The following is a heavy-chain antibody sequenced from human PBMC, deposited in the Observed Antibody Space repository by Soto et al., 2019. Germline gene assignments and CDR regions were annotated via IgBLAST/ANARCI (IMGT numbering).Heavy chain of an antibody. CDR3: ARDGGRHSGGIDY. V-gene: IGHV1-69*01. CDR1: GGTFSSYS. J-gene: IGHJ4*02. D-gene: IGHD1-26*01. Sequence: QVQLVQSGAEVKKPGSSVKVSCKASGGTFSSYSINWVRQTPGQGLEWMGEIIPIFGTANYAQKFQGRVTIAADESTSTAYMELSSLRSEDTAVYYCARDGGRHSGGIDYWGQGTLVTVSS. CDR2: IIPIFGTA.